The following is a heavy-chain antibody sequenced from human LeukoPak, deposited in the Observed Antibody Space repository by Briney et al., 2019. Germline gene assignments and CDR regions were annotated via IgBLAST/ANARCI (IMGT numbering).Heavy chain of an antibody. CDR3: AKEGGYCSSTSCYTTGAFDI. J-gene: IGHJ3*02. CDR1: GFTFDDYA. V-gene: IGHV3-9*01. D-gene: IGHD2-2*02. Sequence: PGRSLRLSCAASGFTFDDYAMHWVRHAPGKGLEWVSGISWNSGSIGYADSVKGRFTISRDNAKNSLYLQMNSLRAEDTALHYCAKEGGYCSSTSCYTTGAFDIWGQGTMVTVSS. CDR2: ISWNSGSI.